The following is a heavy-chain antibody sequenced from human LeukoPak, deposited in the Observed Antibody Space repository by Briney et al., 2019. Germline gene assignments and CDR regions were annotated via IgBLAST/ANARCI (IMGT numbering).Heavy chain of an antibody. J-gene: IGHJ5*02. Sequence: GGSLRLSCAASGFTFSSYGMSWVRQAPGKGLEWVSAISGSGGSTYYADSVKGRFTISRDNSKNTLYLQMNSLRAEDTAVYYCAKAHRPPGVVRGHNWFDPWGQGTLVTVSS. V-gene: IGHV3-23*01. CDR2: ISGSGGST. D-gene: IGHD3-10*01. CDR3: AKAHRPPGVVRGHNWFDP. CDR1: GFTFSSYG.